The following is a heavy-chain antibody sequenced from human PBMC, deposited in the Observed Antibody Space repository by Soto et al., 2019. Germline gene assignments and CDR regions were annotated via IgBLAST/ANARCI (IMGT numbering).Heavy chain of an antibody. V-gene: IGHV4-59*01. CDR3: ARGGYRYSQVDY. Sequence: TLSLTCTVSGGSISSYYWSWIRQPPGKGLEWIGYIYYSGSTNYNPSLKSRVTISVDTSKNQFSLKLSSVTAADTAVYYCARGGYRYSQVDYWGQGTLVTVSS. CDR2: IYYSGST. D-gene: IGHD6-13*01. CDR1: GGSISSYY. J-gene: IGHJ4*02.